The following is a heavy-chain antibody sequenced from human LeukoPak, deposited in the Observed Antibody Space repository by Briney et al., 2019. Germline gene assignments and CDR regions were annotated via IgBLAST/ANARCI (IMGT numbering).Heavy chain of an antibody. D-gene: IGHD3-10*01. CDR2: IYYSGST. V-gene: IGHV4-59*12. CDR1: GGSISSYY. CDR3: AREIRSGSYYVFSAIDY. Sequence: SETLSLTCTVSGGSISSYYWSWIRQPPGKGLEWIGYIYYSGSTYYNPSLKSRVTISVDTSKNQFSLKLSSVTAADTAVYYCAREIRSGSYYVFSAIDYWGQGTLVTVSS. J-gene: IGHJ4*02.